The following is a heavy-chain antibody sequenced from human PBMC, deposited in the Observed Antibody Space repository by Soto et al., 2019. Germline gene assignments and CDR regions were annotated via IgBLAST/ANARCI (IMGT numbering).Heavy chain of an antibody. CDR3: ARSAVAGTGEIDY. J-gene: IGHJ4*02. D-gene: IGHD6-19*01. CDR1: GYTFASYD. CDR2: MNPNSGNT. Sequence: ASVKVSCKASGYTFASYDINWVRQATGQGLEWMGWMNPNSGNTGYAQKFQGRVTMTRNTSISTAYMELSSLRSEDTAVYYCARSAVAGTGEIDYWGQGTLVTVSS. V-gene: IGHV1-8*01.